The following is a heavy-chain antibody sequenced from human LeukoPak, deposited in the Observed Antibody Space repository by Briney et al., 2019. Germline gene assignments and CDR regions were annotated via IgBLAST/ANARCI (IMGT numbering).Heavy chain of an antibody. CDR3: ARAKGTYGGYFDF. J-gene: IGHJ4*02. D-gene: IGHD3-10*01. CDR1: GFTFSSYG. V-gene: IGHV3-33*01. CDR2: IWYDGSNK. Sequence: PGRSLRLSCAASGFTFSSYGMHWVRQAPGKGPEWVAVIWYDGSNKYYTDSVKGRFTISRDNSKNTLYLQMDSLRAEDTAVYYCARAKGTYGGYFDFWGLGTLVTVSS.